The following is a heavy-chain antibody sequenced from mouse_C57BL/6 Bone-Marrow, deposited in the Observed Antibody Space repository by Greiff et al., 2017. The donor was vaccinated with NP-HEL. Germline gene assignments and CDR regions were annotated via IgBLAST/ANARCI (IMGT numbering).Heavy chain of an antibody. D-gene: IGHD2-1*01. CDR3: ARDEGGNYPWFAY. CDR2: IDPANGNT. CDR1: GFNIKNTY. Sequence: EVMLVESVAELVRPGASVKLSCTASGFNIKNTYMHWVKQRPEQGLEWIGRIDPANGNTKYAPKVQGKATITADTSSNTAYLQLSSLTSEDTAIYYCARDEGGNYPWFAYWGQGTLVTVSA. J-gene: IGHJ3*01. V-gene: IGHV14-3*01.